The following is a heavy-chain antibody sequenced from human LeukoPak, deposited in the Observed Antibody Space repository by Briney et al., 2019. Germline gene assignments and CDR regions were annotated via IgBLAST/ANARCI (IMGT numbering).Heavy chain of an antibody. CDR1: GFTFSSYA. Sequence: GRSLRLSCAASGFTFSSYAMHWVRQAPGKGLEWVAVISYDGSNKYYADSVKGRFTISRDNSKNTLYLQMNSLRAEDTAVYYCARDRDPYGMDVWGQGTTVTVSS. CDR3: ARDRDPYGMDV. J-gene: IGHJ6*02. CDR2: ISYDGSNK. D-gene: IGHD3-10*01. V-gene: IGHV3-30-3*01.